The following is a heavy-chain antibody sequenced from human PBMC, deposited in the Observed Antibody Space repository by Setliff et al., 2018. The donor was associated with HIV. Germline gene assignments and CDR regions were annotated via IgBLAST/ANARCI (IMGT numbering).Heavy chain of an antibody. V-gene: IGHV3-48*01. CDR1: GFTFSSYS. CDR2: ISSSSTI. J-gene: IGHJ4*02. Sequence: PGGSLRLSCAASGFTFSSYSMNWVRQAPGKGLEWVSYISSSSTIYYADSVKGRFTISRDNAKNSLYLQMNSLRAEDTAVYYCARSRAAGFDYWGQGTLVTVSS. CDR3: ARSRAAGFDY. D-gene: IGHD6-13*01.